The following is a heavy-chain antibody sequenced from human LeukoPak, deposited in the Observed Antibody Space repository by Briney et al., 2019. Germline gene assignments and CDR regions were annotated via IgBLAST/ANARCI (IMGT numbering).Heavy chain of an antibody. J-gene: IGHJ5*02. Sequence: ASVKVSCKASGGTFSSYAISWVRQAPGQGLEWMGRIIPIFGIANYAQKFQGRVTITADKSTSTAYMELSSLRSEDTAVYYCARGMVATVTRHNNWFDPWGQGTLVIVSS. V-gene: IGHV1-69*04. CDR1: GGTFSSYA. D-gene: IGHD5-12*01. CDR3: ARGMVATVTRHNNWFDP. CDR2: IIPIFGIA.